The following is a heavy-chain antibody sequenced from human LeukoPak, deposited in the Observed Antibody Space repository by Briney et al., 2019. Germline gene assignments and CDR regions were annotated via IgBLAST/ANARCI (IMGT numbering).Heavy chain of an antibody. CDR1: GFTFDNYW. J-gene: IGHJ4*02. CDR2: INSDGTHI. Sequence: PGGSLRLSCAASGFTFDNYWMHWVRQVPGKGLVWVSRINSDGTHIDYADSVEGRFTISRDNAKNTLYLQMNSLRVEDTAVYYCARAPTVLVGYCSSSSCQADYWGQGTLVTVSS. CDR3: ARAPTVLVGYCSSSSCQADY. D-gene: IGHD2-2*01. V-gene: IGHV3-74*01.